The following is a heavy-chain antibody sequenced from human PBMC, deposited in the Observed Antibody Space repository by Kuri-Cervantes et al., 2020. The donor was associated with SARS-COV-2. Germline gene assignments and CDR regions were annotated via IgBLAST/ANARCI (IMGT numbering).Heavy chain of an antibody. V-gene: IGHV3-30*07. D-gene: IGHD3-9*01. J-gene: IGHJ4*02. CDR3: ARAYFDWLLYLTPDY. CDR1: GFTFSSYA. CDR2: ISYDGSNK. Sequence: GGSLRLSCAASGFTFSSYAMHWVRQAPGKGLEWVAVISYDGSNKYYADSVKGRFTIFRDNAKNSLYLQMNSLRAEDTAVYYCARAYFDWLLYLTPDYWGQGTLVTVSS.